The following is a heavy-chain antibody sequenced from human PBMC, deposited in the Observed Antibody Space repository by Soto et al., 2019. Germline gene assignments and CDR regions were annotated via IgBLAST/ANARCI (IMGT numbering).Heavy chain of an antibody. CDR1: GFTFSSYS. V-gene: IGHV3-21*01. CDR2: ISSSSSYI. Sequence: EVQLVESGGGLVKPGGSLRLSCAASGFTFSSYSMNWVRQAPGKGLEWVSSISSSSSYIYYADSLKGRFTISRDNAKNSLYLQMNSLRAEDTAVYYCARDRAGWLQLGEAVDYWGQGTLVTVSS. D-gene: IGHD5-12*01. J-gene: IGHJ4*02. CDR3: ARDRAGWLQLGEAVDY.